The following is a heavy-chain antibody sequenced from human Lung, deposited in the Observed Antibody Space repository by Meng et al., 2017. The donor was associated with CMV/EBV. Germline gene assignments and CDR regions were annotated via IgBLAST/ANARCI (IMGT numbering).Heavy chain of an antibody. D-gene: IGHD2-2*01. CDR1: GFTFSSYG. Sequence: GESLKISCAASGFTFSSYGMHWVRQAPGKGLEWVAFIRYDGSKKYYADSVKGRFTISRDNSKNTLYLQMNSLRAEDTAVYYCAKDQGGSSPDAFDIWCQGTMVXVSS. CDR3: AKDQGGSSPDAFDI. CDR2: IRYDGSKK. J-gene: IGHJ3*02. V-gene: IGHV3-30*02.